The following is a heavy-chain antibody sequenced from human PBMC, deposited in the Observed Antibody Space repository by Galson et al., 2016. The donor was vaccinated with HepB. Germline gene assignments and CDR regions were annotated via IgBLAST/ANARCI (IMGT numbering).Heavy chain of an antibody. Sequence: SVKVSCKASGGTFSSYAISWVRQAPGQGLEWMGGIIPIFGTADYAQKFQGRVTITADKSTSTAYMELGSLRSEDTAVYYCARGARWDPITISGVVKDDYYVARDVWGQGTTVTFSS. V-gene: IGHV1-69*06. CDR3: ARGARWDPITISGVVKDDYYVARDV. CDR1: GGTFSSYA. J-gene: IGHJ6*02. D-gene: IGHD3-3*01. CDR2: IIPIFGTA.